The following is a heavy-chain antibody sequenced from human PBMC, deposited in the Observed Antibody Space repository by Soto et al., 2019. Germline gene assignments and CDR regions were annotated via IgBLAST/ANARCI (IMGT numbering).Heavy chain of an antibody. Sequence: EEQLVESGGGVVRPGGSLRLSCAASGFTFDDYGMSWVRQAPGKGLEWVSLFNWNGGKTCYAASVKGRFTISRDNAKDVLYLQMNSLRAEDTALYFCVRDTPDYDILTGGLDYWGQGTRVTVSS. CDR1: GFTFDDYG. V-gene: IGHV3-20*04. D-gene: IGHD3-9*01. CDR2: FNWNGGKT. J-gene: IGHJ4*02. CDR3: VRDTPDYDILTGGLDY.